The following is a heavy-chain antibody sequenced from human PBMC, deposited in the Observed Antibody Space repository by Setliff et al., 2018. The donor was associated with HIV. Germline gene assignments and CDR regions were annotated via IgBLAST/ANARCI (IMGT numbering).Heavy chain of an antibody. J-gene: IGHJ6*02. CDR3: VRERRRSPLSYGLDV. CDR1: GGSISSGGYY. Sequence: PSETLSLTCTVSGGSISSGGYYWNWIRQYPVKGLERIGHIYYNGRTLFNPALGTRLNMSVDTSENQFSLHLNSVTAADTAVYYCVRERRRSPLSYGLDVWGQGTTVTVSS. V-gene: IGHV4-31*03. CDR2: IYYNGRT.